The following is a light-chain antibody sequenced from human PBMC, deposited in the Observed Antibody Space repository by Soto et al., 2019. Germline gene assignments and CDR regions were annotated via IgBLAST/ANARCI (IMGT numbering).Light chain of an antibody. J-gene: IGLJ1*01. CDR2: DDS. V-gene: IGLV3-21*02. CDR1: DIGSKS. Sequence: SYDLTRPPSVSVAPGQTGRITCGGNDIGSKSVHWYQQKPGQAPVLVVYDDSDRPSGIPERFSGSNSGNTATLTISKVEAGDEADYYCQVWDSSSDHYVFGTGTKVTVL. CDR3: QVWDSSSDHYV.